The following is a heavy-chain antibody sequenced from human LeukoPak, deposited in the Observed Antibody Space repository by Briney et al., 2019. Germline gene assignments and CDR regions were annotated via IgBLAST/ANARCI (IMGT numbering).Heavy chain of an antibody. D-gene: IGHD2-2*01. CDR1: GYTFSNYG. CDR3: ARASRFCSGSTCHDY. CDR2: ISVHNGNT. V-gene: IGHV1-18*01. J-gene: IGHJ4*02. Sequence: ASVKVSCKASGYTFSNYGIAWVRQAPGQGLERMGWISVHNGNTNYAQMLQGRVTMTTDTSTSTAYMELRSLRYDDTAVYCCARASRFCSGSTCHDYWGQGTLVTVSS.